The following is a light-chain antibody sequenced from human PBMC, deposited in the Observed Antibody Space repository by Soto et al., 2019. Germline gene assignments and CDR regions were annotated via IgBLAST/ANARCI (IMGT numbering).Light chain of an antibody. Sequence: DIQMTQSPSTLSASVGDRVTITCRASQTISNRLAWYHQKPGKTPKLLIYNASTLKSGVLSRFSGSGSGTEVSLTISSMQPDDYATYYCQQYNSYLITFGQGTRLEI. CDR2: NAS. CDR3: QQYNSYLIT. J-gene: IGKJ5*01. V-gene: IGKV1-5*03. CDR1: QTISNR.